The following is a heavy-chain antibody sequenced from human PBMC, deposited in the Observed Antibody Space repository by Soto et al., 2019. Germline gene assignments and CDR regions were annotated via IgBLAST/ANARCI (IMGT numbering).Heavy chain of an antibody. V-gene: IGHV4-4*02. CDR2: IYHSGST. D-gene: IGHD6-13*01. CDR3: AREGTINSSSWGGSFDY. CDR1: GGSISSSNW. J-gene: IGHJ4*02. Sequence: PSETLSLTCAVSGGSISSSNWWSWVRQPPGKGLEWIGEIYHSGSTNYNPSLKSRVTISVDKSKNQFSLKLSSVTAADTAVYYCAREGTINSSSWGGSFDYWGQGTLVTVS.